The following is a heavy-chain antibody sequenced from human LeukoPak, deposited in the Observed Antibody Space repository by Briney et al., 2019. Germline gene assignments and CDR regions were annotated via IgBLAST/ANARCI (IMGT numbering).Heavy chain of an antibody. CDR3: ARDSGVGACLFCSAFDL. V-gene: IGHV3-21*01. CDR1: GFTFSSYG. CDR2: TTGSTAAT. D-gene: IGHD1-26*01. Sequence: GGSLRLSCAASGFTFSSYGMHWVRQTPGKGLEWVSATTGSTAATYHADSVKGRFTISRDNSQNSLYLQMNSLRAEDTAVYYCARDSGVGACLFCSAFDLWGQGTMVTVSS. J-gene: IGHJ3*01.